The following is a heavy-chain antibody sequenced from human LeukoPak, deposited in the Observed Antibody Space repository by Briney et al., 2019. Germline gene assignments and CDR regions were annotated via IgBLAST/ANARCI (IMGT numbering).Heavy chain of an antibody. V-gene: IGHV1-18*01. CDR1: GYTFTSYG. Sequence: ASVKVSCKASGYTFTSYGISWVRQAPGQGLEWMGWISAYNGNTNYAQKLQGRVTMTTDTSTSKAYMELRSLRSDDTAVYYCARVRTTFNWFDPWGQGTLVTVSS. J-gene: IGHJ5*02. CDR2: ISAYNGNT. D-gene: IGHD4-11*01. CDR3: ARVRTTFNWFDP.